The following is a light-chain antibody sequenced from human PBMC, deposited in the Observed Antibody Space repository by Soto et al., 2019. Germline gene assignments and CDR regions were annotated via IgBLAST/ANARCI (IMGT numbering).Light chain of an antibody. CDR2: EVS. J-gene: IGKJ4*01. Sequence: DIVMTQTPLSLSVTPGQPASISCKSSQTLNSDLSWFLHKPGQPPQLLIYEVSTRFSGVPNKFSGSGSGTDFTLKISRVEAEDVGVYYCMQSTEIPVTFGGGTKVEIK. CDR1: QTLNSD. CDR3: MQSTEIPVT. V-gene: IGKV2D-29*01.